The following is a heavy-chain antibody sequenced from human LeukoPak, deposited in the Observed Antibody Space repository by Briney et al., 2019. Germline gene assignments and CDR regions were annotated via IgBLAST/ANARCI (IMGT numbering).Heavy chain of an antibody. CDR1: GFTFSDYA. CDR3: AKRRRGYCTNGVCDYDYYMDV. CDR2: IGVGVGST. Sequence: GGSLRLSCAASGFTFSDYAMSWVRQAPGKGLGWVSTIGVGVGSTYYADSVKGRFTISRDNSKNTLYLQMHSLRAEDTAVYYCAKRRRGYCTNGVCDYDYYMDVWGKGTTVNVSS. D-gene: IGHD2-8*01. J-gene: IGHJ6*03. V-gene: IGHV3-23*01.